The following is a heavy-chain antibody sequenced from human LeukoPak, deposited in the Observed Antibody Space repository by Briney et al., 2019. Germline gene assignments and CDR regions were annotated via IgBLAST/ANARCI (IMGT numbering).Heavy chain of an antibody. D-gene: IGHD6-6*01. CDR1: GGTFSSYA. Sequence: SVKVSCKASGGTFSSYAISWVRQAPGQGLEWMGGIIPIFGTANYAQKFQGRVTITTDESTSTAYMELSSLRSEDTAVYYCASSNVKYSSSPTINFDYWGQGTLVTVSS. CDR3: ASSNVKYSSSPTINFDY. V-gene: IGHV1-69*05. CDR2: IIPIFGTA. J-gene: IGHJ4*02.